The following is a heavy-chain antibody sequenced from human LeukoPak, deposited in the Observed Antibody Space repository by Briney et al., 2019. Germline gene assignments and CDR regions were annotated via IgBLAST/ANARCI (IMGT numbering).Heavy chain of an antibody. Sequence: PGGSLRLSCAASGFTFSSYAVSWVRQAPGKGLEWVSAISGSGGSTYYADSVKGRFTISRDNSKNTLYLQMNSLRAEDTAVYYCAIAQGGIAGYYFDYWGQGTLVTVSS. J-gene: IGHJ4*02. D-gene: IGHD6-13*01. CDR3: AIAQGGIAGYYFDY. CDR1: GFTFSSYA. CDR2: ISGSGGST. V-gene: IGHV3-23*01.